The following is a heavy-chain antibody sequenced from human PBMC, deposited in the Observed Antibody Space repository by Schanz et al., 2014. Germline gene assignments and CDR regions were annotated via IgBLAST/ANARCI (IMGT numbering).Heavy chain of an antibody. D-gene: IGHD3-10*01. V-gene: IGHV3-30*18. Sequence: VQLVESGGGLVEPGGSLRLSCAASGFSYTSYGMHWVRQAPGKGLEWVALISYDGTNKYYTDSVKGRFTISRDNSKNTLYLQMNSLRAEDTAVYYCAKAFSRGSGSNALDVWGQGTVVTVSS. CDR2: ISYDGTNK. CDR1: GFSYTSYG. J-gene: IGHJ3*01. CDR3: AKAFSRGSGSNALDV.